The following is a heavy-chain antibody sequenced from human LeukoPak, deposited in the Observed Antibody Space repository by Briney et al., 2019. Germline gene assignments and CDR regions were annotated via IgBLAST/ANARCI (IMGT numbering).Heavy chain of an antibody. V-gene: IGHV1-69*04. CDR2: IIPILGIA. CDR1: GYTFTGYY. CDR3: ARAGRRMTPNIA. Sequence: PPASVKVSCKASGYTFTGYYMHWVRQAPGQGLEWMGRIIPILGIANYAQKFQGRVTITADKSTSTAYMELSSLRSEDTAVYYCARAGRRMTPNIAWGQGTLVTVSS. D-gene: IGHD1/OR15-1a*01. J-gene: IGHJ5*02.